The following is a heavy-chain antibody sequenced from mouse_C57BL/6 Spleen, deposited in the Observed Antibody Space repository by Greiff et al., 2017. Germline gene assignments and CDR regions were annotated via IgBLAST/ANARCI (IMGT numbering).Heavy chain of an antibody. V-gene: IGHV5-16*01. Sequence: EVKLMESEGGLVQPGSSMRLSCTASGFTFSDYYMAWVRQVPEKGLEWVANINYDGSSTYYLDSLKSRFIISRDNAKNILYLQMSSLKSEDTATYYCARDWGGYYGRSAMDYWGQGTSVTVSS. CDR2: INYDGSST. D-gene: IGHD2-3*01. CDR1: GFTFSDYY. CDR3: ARDWGGYYGRSAMDY. J-gene: IGHJ4*01.